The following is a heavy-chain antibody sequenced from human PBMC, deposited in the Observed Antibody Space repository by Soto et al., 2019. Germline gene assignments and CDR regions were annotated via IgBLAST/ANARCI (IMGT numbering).Heavy chain of an antibody. CDR2: ISYSGST. CDR3: ARDEATGTTVYGYGIDY. V-gene: IGHV4-30-4*01. Sequence: LSLTCSVSAGSTLGGPSFWRWIREPPGKRLEGFGYISYSGSTYYNPSLKSRVTISADTSTNPFSLKPSSVTAAATAVYYCARDEATGTTVYGYGIDYWGQGTQVTVSS. D-gene: IGHD5-12*01. J-gene: IGHJ4*02. CDR1: AGSTLGGPSF.